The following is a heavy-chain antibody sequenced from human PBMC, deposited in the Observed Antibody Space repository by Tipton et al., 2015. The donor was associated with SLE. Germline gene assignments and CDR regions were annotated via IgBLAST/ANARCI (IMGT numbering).Heavy chain of an antibody. D-gene: IGHD4-11*01. Sequence: TLSLTCTVSGGSISSYYWSWVRQPAGEGLEWIGYIYTSGSTNYNPSLKSRVTISVDTSKNQFSLKLSSVTAADTAVYYCARHHPTVTHDAFDIWGQGTMVTVSS. J-gene: IGHJ3*02. CDR3: ARHHPTVTHDAFDI. CDR1: GGSISSYY. V-gene: IGHV4-4*07. CDR2: IYTSGST.